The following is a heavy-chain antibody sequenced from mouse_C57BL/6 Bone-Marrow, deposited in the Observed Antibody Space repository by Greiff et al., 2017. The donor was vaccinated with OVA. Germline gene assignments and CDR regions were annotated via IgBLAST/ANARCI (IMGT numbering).Heavy chain of an antibody. J-gene: IGHJ4*01. V-gene: IGHV5-17*01. Sequence: EVKLVESGGGLVKPGGSLKLSCAASGFTFSDYGMHWVRQAPEKGLEWVAYISSGSSTIHYADTVKGRFTISRDNAKNTLFRQMTSLRSEDTAMYYCARLYYYAMDDWGQGTSVTVSS. CDR3: ARLYYYAMDD. CDR2: ISSGSSTI. CDR1: GFTFSDYG.